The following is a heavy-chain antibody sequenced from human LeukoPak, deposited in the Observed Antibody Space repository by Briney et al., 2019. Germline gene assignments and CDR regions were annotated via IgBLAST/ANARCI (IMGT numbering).Heavy chain of an antibody. D-gene: IGHD6-6*01. Sequence: AGSLRLSCAASGFTVSSNYMSWVRQAPGKGLEWVSVIYSGGSTYYADSVKGRFTISRDNFKNTLYLQMNSLRAEDTAVYYCARGAYSSSAYYMDVWGKGTTVTVSS. V-gene: IGHV3-53*01. CDR1: GFTVSSNY. CDR2: IYSGGST. CDR3: ARGAYSSSAYYMDV. J-gene: IGHJ6*03.